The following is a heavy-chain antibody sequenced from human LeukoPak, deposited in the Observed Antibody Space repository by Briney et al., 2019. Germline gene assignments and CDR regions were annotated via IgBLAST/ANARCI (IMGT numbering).Heavy chain of an antibody. J-gene: IGHJ5*02. CDR3: AREGTDDSSGYYWGWFDP. CDR1: GYTFTGYY. D-gene: IGHD3-22*01. V-gene: IGHV1-2*06. Sequence: ASVKVSCKASGYTFTGYYMHWVRQAPGQGLEWMGRINPNSGGTNYAQKFQGRVTMTRDTSTSTVYMELSSLRSEDTAVYYCAREGTDDSSGYYWGWFDPWGQGALVTVSS. CDR2: INPNSGGT.